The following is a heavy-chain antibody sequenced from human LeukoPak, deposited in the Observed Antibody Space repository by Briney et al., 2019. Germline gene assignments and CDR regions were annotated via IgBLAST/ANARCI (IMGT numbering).Heavy chain of an antibody. CDR3: AREPNYDILTGYYKGGDAFDI. CDR1: GGSISSYY. CDR2: IYTSGST. Sequence: PSETLSLTCTVSGGSISSYYWSWIRQPAGKGLEWIGRIYTSGSTNYNPSLKSRVTMSVDTSKNRFSLKLSSVTAADTAVYYCAREPNYDILTGYYKGGDAFDIWGQGTMVTVSS. D-gene: IGHD3-9*01. V-gene: IGHV4-4*07. J-gene: IGHJ3*02.